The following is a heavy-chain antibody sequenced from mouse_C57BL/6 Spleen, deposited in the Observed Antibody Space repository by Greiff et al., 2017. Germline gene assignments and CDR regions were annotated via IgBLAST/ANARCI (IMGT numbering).Heavy chain of an antibody. Sequence: VQLQQPGAELVRPGTSVKLSCKASGYTFTSYWMHWVKQRPGQGLEWIGVIDPSDSYTNYNQKFKGKATLTVDTSSSTAYMQLSSLTSEDSAVYYCARQYYYGSSLAYWGQGTLVTVSA. CDR2: IDPSDSYT. V-gene: IGHV1-59*01. CDR3: ARQYYYGSSLAY. D-gene: IGHD1-1*01. J-gene: IGHJ3*01. CDR1: GYTFTSYW.